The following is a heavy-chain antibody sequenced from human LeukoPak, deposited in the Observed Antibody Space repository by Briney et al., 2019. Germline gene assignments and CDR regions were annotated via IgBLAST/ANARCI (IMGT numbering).Heavy chain of an antibody. J-gene: IGHJ4*02. CDR1: GFIFSNYA. D-gene: IGHD1-26*01. Sequence: GGSLRLSCAASGFIFSNYAMTWVRQAPGKGLQWVSTITSGGQTYYADSVKGRFTISRDNSKNTVYLQMNSLRAEDTAVYYCAKVSAWAMVGATYFDYWGQGTLVTVSS. V-gene: IGHV3-23*01. CDR2: ITSGGQT. CDR3: AKVSAWAMVGATYFDY.